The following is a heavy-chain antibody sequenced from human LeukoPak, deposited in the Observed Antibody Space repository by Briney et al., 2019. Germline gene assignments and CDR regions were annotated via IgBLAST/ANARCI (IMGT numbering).Heavy chain of an antibody. CDR3: AGAWGSSWYTYFDY. J-gene: IGHJ4*02. CDR1: GGSISSSSYY. Sequence: KPSETLSLTCTVSGGSISSSSYYWGWIRQPPGKGLEWIGNINYSGSAYYNPSLKSRVTISVDTSKNQFSLKLSSVTAADTAVYYCAGAWGSSWYTYFDYWGQGTLVTVSS. CDR2: INYSGSA. V-gene: IGHV4-39*07. D-gene: IGHD6-13*01.